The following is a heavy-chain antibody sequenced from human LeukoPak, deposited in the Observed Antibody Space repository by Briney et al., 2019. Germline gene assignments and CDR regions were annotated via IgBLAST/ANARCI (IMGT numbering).Heavy chain of an antibody. CDR1: GFTFDDYS. CDR3: AKDQRTTNSGWYHYYMDV. V-gene: IGHV3-43*01. J-gene: IGHJ6*03. Sequence: PGGSLRLSCAASGFTFDDYSMHWVRQAPGKGLEWVSLISSDGGSTYYADSVKGRFTISRDNSKNSLYVQLNNLRTEDTALYYCAKDQRTTNSGWYHYYMDVWGKGTTVTVSS. CDR2: ISSDGGST. D-gene: IGHD6-19*01.